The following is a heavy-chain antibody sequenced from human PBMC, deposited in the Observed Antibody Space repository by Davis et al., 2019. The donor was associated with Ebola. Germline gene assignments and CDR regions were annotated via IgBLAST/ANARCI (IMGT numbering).Heavy chain of an antibody. Sequence: AASVKVSCKASGGTFSSYAISWVRQAPGQGLEWMGGIIPIFGTANYAQKFQGRVTITADESTSTAYMELSSLRSEDTAVYYCVRDRAGGDWLTSSYFDYWGQGTLVTVSS. J-gene: IGHJ4*02. CDR2: IIPIFGTA. D-gene: IGHD3/OR15-3a*01. V-gene: IGHV1-69*13. CDR1: GGTFSSYA. CDR3: VRDRAGGDWLTSSYFDY.